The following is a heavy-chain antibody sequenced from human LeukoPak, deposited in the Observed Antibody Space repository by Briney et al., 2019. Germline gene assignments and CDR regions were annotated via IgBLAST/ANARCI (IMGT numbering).Heavy chain of an antibody. CDR3: ARAVSDYYDSSGSKAFDS. CDR2: INPSGGST. J-gene: IGHJ4*02. Sequence: ASVKVSCKASGYTFTNYYIHWVRQAPGQGLEWMGIINPSGGSTTYAQKFQGRVTMTRDTSTSTVYMELSSLRSEDTAVYYCARAVSDYYDSSGSKAFDSWGQGTLVTVSS. CDR1: GYTFTNYY. D-gene: IGHD3-22*01. V-gene: IGHV1-46*01.